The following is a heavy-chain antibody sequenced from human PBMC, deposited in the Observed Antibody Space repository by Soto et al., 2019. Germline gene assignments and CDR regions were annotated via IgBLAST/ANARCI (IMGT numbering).Heavy chain of an antibody. CDR2: INAGNGNT. V-gene: IGHV1-3*01. CDR3: ARARAAAGTGWFDP. CDR1: GYTFTSYA. J-gene: IGHJ5*02. D-gene: IGHD6-13*01. Sequence: ASVKVSCKASGYTFTSYAMHWVRQAPGQRLEWMGWINAGNGNTKYSQKFQGRVTITRDTSASTAYMELSSLRSEDTAVYYCARARAAAGTGWFDPWGKGTLVTVSS.